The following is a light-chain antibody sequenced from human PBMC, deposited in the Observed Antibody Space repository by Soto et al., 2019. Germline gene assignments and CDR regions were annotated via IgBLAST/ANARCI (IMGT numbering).Light chain of an antibody. CDR2: DAS. CDR3: QQYDNLPYT. J-gene: IGKJ2*01. CDR1: QDISNY. V-gene: IGKV1-33*01. Sequence: DIQMTQSPSSLSASVGDRVTITCQASQDISNYLNWYQQKPGKAPKLLIYDASNLETGVSSRFSGSGSGTKFTFTISSLQPEDIATYYCQQYDNLPYTFGQGTKLVIK.